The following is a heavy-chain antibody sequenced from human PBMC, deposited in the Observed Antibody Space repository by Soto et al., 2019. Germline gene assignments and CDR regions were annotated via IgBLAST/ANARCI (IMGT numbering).Heavy chain of an antibody. Sequence: ASVKVSCKASGYTFTSYGISWVRQAPGQGLEWMGWISAYNGNTNYAQKLQGRVTMTTDTSTSTAYMELRSLRSDDTAVYYCARVRLEFGGEIDRDYWGQGTLVTVPS. J-gene: IGHJ4*02. D-gene: IGHD3-16*01. CDR3: ARVRLEFGGEIDRDY. V-gene: IGHV1-18*01. CDR1: GYTFTSYG. CDR2: ISAYNGNT.